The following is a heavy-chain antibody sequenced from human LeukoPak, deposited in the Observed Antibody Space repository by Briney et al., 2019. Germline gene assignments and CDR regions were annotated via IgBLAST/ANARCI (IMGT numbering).Heavy chain of an antibody. Sequence: GGSLRLSCAASGFTFSSYAMHWVHQAPGKGLEWVSLISWDGGSTYYADSVKGRFTISRDNSKNSLYLQMNSLRAEDTALYYCAKDLDYLQDYYYGMDVWGKGTTVTVSS. CDR2: ISWDGGST. CDR3: AKDLDYLQDYYYGMDV. J-gene: IGHJ6*04. D-gene: IGHD4-11*01. CDR1: GFTFSSYA. V-gene: IGHV3-43D*04.